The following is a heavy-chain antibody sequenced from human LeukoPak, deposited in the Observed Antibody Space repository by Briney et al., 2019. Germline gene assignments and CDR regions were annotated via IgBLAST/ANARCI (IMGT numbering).Heavy chain of an antibody. Sequence: ASVKVSCKVSGYTLTELSMHWVRQAPGKGLEWMGGFDPEDGETIYAQKFQGRVTMTTDTSTSTAYMELRSLRSDDTAVYYCARDPRSDDEKKYYDFWSGYNYWGQGTLVTVSS. CDR1: GYTLTELS. V-gene: IGHV1-24*01. CDR2: FDPEDGET. J-gene: IGHJ4*02. CDR3: ARDPRSDDEKKYYDFWSGYNY. D-gene: IGHD3-3*01.